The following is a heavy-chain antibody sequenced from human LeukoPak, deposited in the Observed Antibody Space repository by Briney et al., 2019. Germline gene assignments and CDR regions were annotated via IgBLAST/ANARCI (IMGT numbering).Heavy chain of an antibody. CDR3: ARVPPYGDYVFDY. CDR1: GGSISSYY. J-gene: IGHJ4*02. Sequence: PSETLSLTCTVSGGSISSYYWSWIRQPPGKGLEWIGYIYYSGSTNYNPSLKSRVTISVDTSKNQFSLKLSSVTAADTAVYYCARVPPYGDYVFDYWGQGTLVTVSS. CDR2: IYYSGST. D-gene: IGHD4-17*01. V-gene: IGHV4-59*01.